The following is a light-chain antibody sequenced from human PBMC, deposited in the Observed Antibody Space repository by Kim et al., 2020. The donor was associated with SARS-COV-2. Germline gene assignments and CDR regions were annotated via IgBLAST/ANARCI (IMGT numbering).Light chain of an antibody. CDR2: EDN. Sequence: NFMLTQPHSVSESPGKTVTISCTRSRGSIASNYVQWYQQRPGSSPTTVIYEDNQRPSGVPDRFSGSIDSSSNSASLTISGLETEDEADYYCQSYDSSNRVFGGGTQLTVL. CDR1: RGSIASNY. CDR3: QSYDSSNRV. V-gene: IGLV6-57*01. J-gene: IGLJ3*02.